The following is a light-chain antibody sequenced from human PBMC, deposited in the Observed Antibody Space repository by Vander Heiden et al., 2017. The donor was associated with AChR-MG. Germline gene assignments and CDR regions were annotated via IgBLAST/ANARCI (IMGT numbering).Light chain of an antibody. CDR2: QDS. J-gene: IGLJ2*01. CDR3: QAWDSSLVV. CDR1: KLGDKY. Sequence: SYELTQPPSVSVSPGQTASITCSGDKLGDKYACWYQQKPGQSPVLVIYQDSKRPSGIPGRFSGSNSWNTATLTISGTQAMDEADYYCQAWDSSLVVFGGGTKLTVL. V-gene: IGLV3-1*01.